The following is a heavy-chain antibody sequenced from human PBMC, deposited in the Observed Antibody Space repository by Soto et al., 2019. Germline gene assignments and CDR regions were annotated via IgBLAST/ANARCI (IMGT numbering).Heavy chain of an antibody. V-gene: IGHV4-59*08. D-gene: IGHD6-13*01. Sequence: SQTLSLTCTVSTFSISSLYCSWIRQPPGKGLEWIGYIYYSGSTSYNPSLKSRVTISLDTSKDQFSLKLSSVTAADTAVYYCATMYSSSWYYFDYWAQGTLVTVS. J-gene: IGHJ4*02. CDR1: TFSISSLY. CDR3: ATMYSSSWYYFDY. CDR2: IYYSGST.